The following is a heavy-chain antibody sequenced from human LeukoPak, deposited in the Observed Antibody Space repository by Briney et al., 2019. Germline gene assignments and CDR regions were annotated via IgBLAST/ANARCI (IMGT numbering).Heavy chain of an antibody. CDR2: IYPGDSDT. V-gene: IGHV5-51*01. Sequence: GESLKISCKGSGYSFTSYWIGWVRQMPGKGLEWMGIIYPGDSDTRYSPSFQGQVTISADKSISTAYLQWSSLKASDTAMYYCARLHLYSNSWYYFDYWGQGTLVTVSS. D-gene: IGHD6-13*01. J-gene: IGHJ4*02. CDR3: ARLHLYSNSWYYFDY. CDR1: GYSFTSYW.